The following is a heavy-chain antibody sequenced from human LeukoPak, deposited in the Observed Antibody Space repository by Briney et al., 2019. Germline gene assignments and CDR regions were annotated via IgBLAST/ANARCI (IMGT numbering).Heavy chain of an antibody. V-gene: IGHV4-34*01. J-gene: IGHJ4*02. D-gene: IGHD1-7*01. Sequence: SETLSLTCAVYGGSFSGYYWSWIRQPPGKGLEWIGEINHSGSTNYNPSLKSRVTISVDTSKNQFSLKLSSVTAADTAVYYYAELELGYWGQGTLVTVSS. CDR1: GGSFSGYY. CDR3: AELELGY. CDR2: INHSGST.